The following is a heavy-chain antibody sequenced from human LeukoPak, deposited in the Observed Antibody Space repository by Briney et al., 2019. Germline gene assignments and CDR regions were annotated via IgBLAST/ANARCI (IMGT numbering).Heavy chain of an antibody. CDR1: GFTFSDYA. D-gene: IGHD3-16*02. CDR2: ISDTGRRT. CDR3: GRHDSFIPF. V-gene: IGHV3-23*01. J-gene: IGHJ4*02. Sequence: PAGGSLRLSCAASGFTFSDYAMTWVRQAAGKRLEWVSSISDTGRRTYYTDSVKGRFTISRDDSKKAVYLEMSTLRVEDTAIYFCGRHDSFIPFWGQGTLVTVSS.